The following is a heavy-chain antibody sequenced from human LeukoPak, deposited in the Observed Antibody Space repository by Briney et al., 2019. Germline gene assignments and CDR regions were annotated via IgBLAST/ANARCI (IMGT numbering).Heavy chain of an antibody. V-gene: IGHV3-21*01. D-gene: IGHD4-17*01. J-gene: IGHJ4*02. CDR3: ARDTSTVTNREFDY. Sequence: GGSLRLPCAASGFTFSSYNMNWVRQAPGKGLEWVSLISSDTSYIHYADSVKGRFTISRDNAKNSVFLQMNSLRAEDTAVYYCARDTSTVTNREFDYWGQGTLVTVSS. CDR1: GFTFSSYN. CDR2: ISSDTSYI.